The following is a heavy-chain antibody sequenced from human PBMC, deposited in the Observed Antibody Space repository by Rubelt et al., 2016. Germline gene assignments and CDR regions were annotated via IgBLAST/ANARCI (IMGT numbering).Heavy chain of an antibody. CDR3: ARRNVVVTASPIDY. Sequence: QVQLQESGPRLVKPSETLSLTCTVSGGSISGPSWNWIRQPAGTGLEWIGRIYSSGGTISNPSLQSRVTMSVDTSKNQFSLSLSPVTAADTAMYYCARRNVVVTASPIDYWGQGTLVTVSS. J-gene: IGHJ4*02. V-gene: IGHV4-4*07. CDR1: GGSISGPS. D-gene: IGHD2-21*02. CDR2: IYSSGGT.